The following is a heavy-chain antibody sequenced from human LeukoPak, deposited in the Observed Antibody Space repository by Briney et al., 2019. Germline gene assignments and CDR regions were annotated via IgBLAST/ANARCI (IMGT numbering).Heavy chain of an antibody. CDR1: GYTCTSYD. V-gene: IGHV1-8*01. Sequence: ASVKVCCEASGYTCTSYDINWVRQATGQGLEWMGWMNPYNGNTGYAQKFEGRVIMTRDTSISTAYLELSSLTSEDTAVYYCARAAVNLHTNHYYHMDVWGKGTTVTVSS. J-gene: IGHJ6*03. CDR2: MNPYNGNT. CDR3: ARAAVNLHTNHYYHMDV.